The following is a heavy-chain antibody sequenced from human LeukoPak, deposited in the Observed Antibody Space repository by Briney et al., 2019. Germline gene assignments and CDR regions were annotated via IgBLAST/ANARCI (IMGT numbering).Heavy chain of an antibody. Sequence: ASVKVSCKVSGYTLTELSMHWVRQAPGKGLEWMGGFDPEDGETIYAQKFQGRVTMTEDTSTDTAYMELSSLRSEDTAVYYCATEVGSNHWFDPWGQGTLVTVSS. CDR2: FDPEDGET. CDR3: ATEVGSNHWFDP. CDR1: GYTLTELS. D-gene: IGHD4-11*01. V-gene: IGHV1-24*01. J-gene: IGHJ5*02.